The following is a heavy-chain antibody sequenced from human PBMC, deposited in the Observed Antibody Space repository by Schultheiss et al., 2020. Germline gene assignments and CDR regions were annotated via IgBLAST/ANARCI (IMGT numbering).Heavy chain of an antibody. CDR2: INQDGSEK. D-gene: IGHD1-26*01. CDR3: ANTFSGSYHDAFDI. Sequence: GGSLRLSCAASGFTFDHYAMHWVRQAPGKGLEWVANINQDGSEKYYVDSVQGRFTISRDNAKNSLYLQMNSLRAEDTAVYYCANTFSGSYHDAFDIWGQGTMVTVSS. J-gene: IGHJ3*02. CDR1: GFTFDHYA. V-gene: IGHV3-7*03.